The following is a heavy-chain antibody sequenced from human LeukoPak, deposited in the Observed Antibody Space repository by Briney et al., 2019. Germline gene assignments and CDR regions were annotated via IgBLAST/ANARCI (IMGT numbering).Heavy chain of an antibody. CDR1: GFTFSGAW. V-gene: IGHV3-7*01. D-gene: IGHD6-19*01. J-gene: IGHJ4*02. Sequence: GGSLRLSCTASGFTFSGAWMTWVRQAPGKGLEWVANIREDGTEKNYVDSVKGRFTISRDNAKNSLYLQMNSLRAEDTAVYYCGGGSGWLTAYWGQGVLVTVSS. CDR3: GGGSGWLTAY. CDR2: IREDGTEK.